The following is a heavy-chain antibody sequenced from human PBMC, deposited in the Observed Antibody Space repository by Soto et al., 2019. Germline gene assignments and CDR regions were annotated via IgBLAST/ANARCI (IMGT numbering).Heavy chain of an antibody. CDR2: IYYSGST. CDR3: ASRVDILTGYNY. J-gene: IGHJ4*02. Sequence: NPSETLSLTCTVSGGSISSGVYYWSGIRQHPGKGLEWIGYIYYSGSTYYNPSLKSRVTISVDTSKNQFSLKLSSVTAADTAVYYCASRVDILTGYNYWGQGTLVTVSS. CDR1: GGSISSGVYY. V-gene: IGHV4-31*03. D-gene: IGHD3-9*01.